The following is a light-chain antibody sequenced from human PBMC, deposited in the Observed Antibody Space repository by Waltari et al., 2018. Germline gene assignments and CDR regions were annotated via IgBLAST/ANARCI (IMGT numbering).Light chain of an antibody. CDR1: QGISRY. V-gene: IGKV1-9*01. J-gene: IGKJ4*01. Sequence: DIQLTQSPSFLSASVGDRVTISCRASQGISRYLAWYQQTPGKAPKLLIYAASTLQSGVPSRFSGSASGTEFTLTINSLQPEDFATYYCQQLSTYPLTFGGGTKVQIK. CDR2: AAS. CDR3: QQLSTYPLT.